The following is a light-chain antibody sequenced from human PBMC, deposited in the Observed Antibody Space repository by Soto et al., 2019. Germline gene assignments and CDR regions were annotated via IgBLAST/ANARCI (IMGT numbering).Light chain of an antibody. Sequence: QSALTQPPSASGSPGQSVTISCAGTSSDVGGYDYVSWYQQHPGKAPKLIIYEVSKRPSGVPDRFSGSKSGNTASLTVSGLQAEDGADYYCSSYTSSSTYVFGTETKVTVL. CDR1: SSDVGGYDY. CDR2: EVS. V-gene: IGLV2-8*01. CDR3: SSYTSSSTYV. J-gene: IGLJ1*01.